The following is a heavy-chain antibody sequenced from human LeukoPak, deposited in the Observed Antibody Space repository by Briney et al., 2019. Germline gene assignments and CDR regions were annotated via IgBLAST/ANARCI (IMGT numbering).Heavy chain of an antibody. CDR1: DDSICSGSYY. Sequence: SETLSLTCTVSDDSICSGSYYWSWVRQPAGEGLEWIGRIYTSGITNYNPSLKSRVTISVDTSKNQFSLNLSSVTAADTAVYYCARVGSVNASFDYWGQGTLVTVSS. V-gene: IGHV4-61*02. J-gene: IGHJ4*02. CDR2: IYTSGIT. D-gene: IGHD2-15*01. CDR3: ARVGSVNASFDY.